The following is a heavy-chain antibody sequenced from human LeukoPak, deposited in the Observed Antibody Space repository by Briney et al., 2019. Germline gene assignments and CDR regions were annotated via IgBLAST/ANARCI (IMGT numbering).Heavy chain of an antibody. J-gene: IGHJ4*02. CDR1: GFTFDDYA. V-gene: IGHV3-9*01. D-gene: IGHD6-13*01. CDR2: ISWNGGSI. CDR3: AKDMAYSSSWYYFDY. Sequence: GRSLRLSCAASGFTFDDYAMHWVRHAPGKGLEWVSGISWNGGSIGYADSVKGRFTISRDNAKNSLYLQMNSLRAEDTALYYCAKDMAYSSSWYYFDYWGQGTLVTVSS.